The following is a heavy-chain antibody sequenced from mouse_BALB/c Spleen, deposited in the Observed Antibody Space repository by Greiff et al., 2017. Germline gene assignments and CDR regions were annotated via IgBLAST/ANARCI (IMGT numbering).Heavy chain of an antibody. CDR1: GFTFSDYG. V-gene: IGHV5-15*02. D-gene: IGHD2-1*01. CDR2: ISNLAYSI. J-gene: IGHJ2*01. Sequence: EVKLVESGGGLVQPGGSRKLSCAASGFTFSDYGMAWVRQAPGKGPEWVAFISNLAYSIYYADTVTGRFTISRENAKNTLYLEMSSLRSEDTAMYYCARGGNSFMDYWGQGTTLTVSS. CDR3: ARGGNSFMDY.